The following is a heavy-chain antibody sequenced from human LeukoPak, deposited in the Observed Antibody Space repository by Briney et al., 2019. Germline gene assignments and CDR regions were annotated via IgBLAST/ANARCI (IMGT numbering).Heavy chain of an antibody. D-gene: IGHD3-10*01. Sequence: GSLRLSCAASGFTFSSYGMHWVRQAPGKGLEWVAVISYDGSNKYYADSVKGRFTISRDNSKNTLYLQMNSLRAEDTAVYYCAKNSRGHGSGSYLDYWGQGTLVTVSS. CDR2: ISYDGSNK. CDR3: AKNSRGHGSGSYLDY. CDR1: GFTFSSYG. J-gene: IGHJ4*02. V-gene: IGHV3-30*18.